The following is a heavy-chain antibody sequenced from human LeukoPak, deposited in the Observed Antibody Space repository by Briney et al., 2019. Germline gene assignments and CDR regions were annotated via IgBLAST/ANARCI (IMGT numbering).Heavy chain of an antibody. CDR1: GFTFSSYG. V-gene: IGHV3-23*01. CDR3: AKTQGYYDC. CDR2: IGVGGTT. J-gene: IGHJ4*02. D-gene: IGHD3-22*01. Sequence: GGSLRLSCAASGFTFSSYGMNWVRQAPGKGLEWVSGIGVGGTTYYADSVKGRFTISRDTSKSTLSLQMNSLRAEDTAVYYCAKTQGYYDCWGQGTLVTVSS.